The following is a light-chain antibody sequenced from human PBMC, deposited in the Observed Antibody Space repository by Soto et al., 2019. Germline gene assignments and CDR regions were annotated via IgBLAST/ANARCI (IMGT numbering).Light chain of an antibody. CDR3: CSYAGNYV. Sequence: QSVLTQPASVSGSPGQSITISCTGTSSDVGSYNLVSWYQHHPGKAPKLMIFEVSKRPSGVSNRFSGSKSGNTASLTISGLQAEDEAEYYCCSYAGNYVFGTGTKVTVL. CDR1: SSDVGSYNL. J-gene: IGLJ1*01. CDR2: EVS. V-gene: IGLV2-23*02.